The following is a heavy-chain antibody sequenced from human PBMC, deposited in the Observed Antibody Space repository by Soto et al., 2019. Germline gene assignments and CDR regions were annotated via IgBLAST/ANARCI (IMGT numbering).Heavy chain of an antibody. CDR1: GHSINSDYY. Sequence: SETLSLTCTVAGHSINSDYYWGWIRQPPGKGLEWIGSIYPGGGTYYNPSLKSRVTISIDTSKNQFSLRLTSVTAADAAMYYCARKGYYPSGRINLFDSWGQGTLVTVSS. CDR3: ARKGYYPSGRINLFDS. CDR2: IYPGGGT. J-gene: IGHJ4*02. D-gene: IGHD3-10*01. V-gene: IGHV4-38-2*02.